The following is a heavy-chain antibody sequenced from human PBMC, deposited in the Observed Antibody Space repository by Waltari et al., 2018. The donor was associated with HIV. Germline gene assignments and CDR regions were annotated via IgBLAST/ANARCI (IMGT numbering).Heavy chain of an antibody. Sequence: VQSGGGVAQPGRSLRLSCTASGVMISNHAMHWVRQSAEKRLEWGAVITYDGGNQFVTDSLKGRFIISRDNARDTLYLEMKLLKVEDSGIYYCVRRSVLGLDLWGQGTTVIVS. CDR2: ITYDGGNQ. CDR1: GVMISNHA. CDR3: VRRSVLGLDL. J-gene: IGHJ6*02. D-gene: IGHD6-19*01. V-gene: IGHV3-30*04.